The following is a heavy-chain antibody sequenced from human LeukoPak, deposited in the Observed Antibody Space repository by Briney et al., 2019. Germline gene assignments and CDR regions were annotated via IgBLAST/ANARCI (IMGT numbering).Heavy chain of an antibody. V-gene: IGHV3-30-3*01. CDR3: ARGQVTMVRGVEYFDY. D-gene: IGHD3-10*01. CDR1: GFTFSSYA. J-gene: IGHJ4*02. CDR2: ISYDGSNK. Sequence: GGSLRLSCAASGFTFSSYAMHWVRQAPGKGLEWVAVISYDGSNKYYADSVKGRFTISRDNSKNTLYLQMNSLRAEDTAVYYCARGQVTMVRGVEYFDYWGQGTLVTVSS.